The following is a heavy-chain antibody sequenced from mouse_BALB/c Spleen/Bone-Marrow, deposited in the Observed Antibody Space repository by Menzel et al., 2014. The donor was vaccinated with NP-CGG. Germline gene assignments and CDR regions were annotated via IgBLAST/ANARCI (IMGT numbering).Heavy chain of an antibody. J-gene: IGHJ3*01. CDR3: TREEDYDGNYKFAY. CDR1: GFTFSTYI. Sequence: DVQLVESGGDLVKPGGSLKLSCAASGFTFSTYIMSWVRQIPEKRLEWVATISSGGRYIFYPDSVKGRFTLSRDNAKNTLYLQMSSLRSDDTAMYYCTREEDYDGNYKFAYWGQGTLVTVSA. D-gene: IGHD2-3*01. V-gene: IGHV5-6-4*01. CDR2: ISSGGRYI.